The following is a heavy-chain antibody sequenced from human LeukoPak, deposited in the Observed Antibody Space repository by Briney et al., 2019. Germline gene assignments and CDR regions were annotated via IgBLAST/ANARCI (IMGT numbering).Heavy chain of an antibody. CDR2: ISWNSGSI. CDR3: AKDVYRIAVAGDLFDY. CDR1: GFTFDDYA. D-gene: IGHD6-19*01. J-gene: IGHJ4*02. V-gene: IGHV3-9*01. Sequence: GGSLRLSCAASGFTFDDYAMHLVRQAPGKALEWVSGISWNSGSIGYADSVKGRFTISRDNAKNSLYLQMNSLRAEDTALYYCAKDVYRIAVAGDLFDYWGQGTLVTVSS.